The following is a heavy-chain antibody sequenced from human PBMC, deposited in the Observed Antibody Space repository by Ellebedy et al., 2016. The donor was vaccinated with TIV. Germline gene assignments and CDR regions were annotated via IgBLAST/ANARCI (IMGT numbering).Heavy chain of an antibody. V-gene: IGHV4-39*01. D-gene: IGHD5-24*01. Sequence: MPSETLSLTCTVSGDSITSSTYLWGWIRQPPGKGLEWIATIHDRGTTYYNPSLKSRVTISVDTSKNQFSLQLNSVTPEDTAVYYCARHVAREGYNRWGQGTLVTVSS. CDR1: GDSITSSTYL. CDR3: ARHVAREGYNR. CDR2: IHDRGTT. J-gene: IGHJ4*02.